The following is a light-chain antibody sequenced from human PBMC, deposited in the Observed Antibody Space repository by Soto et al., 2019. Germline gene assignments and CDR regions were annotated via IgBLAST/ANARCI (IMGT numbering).Light chain of an antibody. V-gene: IGKV1-6*01. CDR1: QAIRND. Sequence: AIPMTQSPSSVSASVGDRVTITCRASQAIRNDLGWYQKKPGKAPKLLIYAASTLQSGVPSRFIGRGYGTDFTLTISSLQPEDIATYYCLQDYNYPRTFGQGTKVGIE. CDR2: AAS. J-gene: IGKJ1*01. CDR3: LQDYNYPRT.